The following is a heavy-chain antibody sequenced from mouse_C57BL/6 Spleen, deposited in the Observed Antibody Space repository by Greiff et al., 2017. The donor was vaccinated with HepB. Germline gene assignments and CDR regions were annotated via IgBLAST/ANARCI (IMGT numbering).Heavy chain of an antibody. V-gene: IGHV5-17*01. J-gene: IGHJ1*03. CDR2: ISSGSSTI. CDR3: ARWDYDYDVKYWYFDV. D-gene: IGHD2-4*01. CDR1: GFTFSDYG. Sequence: DVMLVESGGGLVKPGGSLKLSCAASGFTFSDYGMHWVRQAPEKGLEWVAYISSGSSTIYYADTVKGRFTISRDNAKNTLFLQMTSLRSEDTAMYYCARWDYDYDVKYWYFDVWGTGTTVTVSS.